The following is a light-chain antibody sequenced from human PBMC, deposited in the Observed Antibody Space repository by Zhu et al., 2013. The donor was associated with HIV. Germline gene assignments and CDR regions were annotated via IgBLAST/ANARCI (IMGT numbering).Light chain of an antibody. J-gene: IGKJ1*01. V-gene: IGKV3-20*01. CDR1: QSVRSSD. Sequence: EILLTQSPGTLSLSPGESATLSCRASQSVRSSDLAWYQHKPGQAPRLVIYGASTRATGIPDRFSGSGSQTDFTLTIATLEPEDFAIYFCQQYNTAPYTFGQGTKV. CDR2: GAS. CDR3: QQYNTAPYT.